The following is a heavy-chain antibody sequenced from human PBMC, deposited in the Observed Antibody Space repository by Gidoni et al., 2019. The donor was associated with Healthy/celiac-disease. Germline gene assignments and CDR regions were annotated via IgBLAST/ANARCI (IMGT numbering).Heavy chain of an antibody. Sequence: QVQLVESGGGVVQPGRSLRLSCAASGFTFSSYAMHWVRQAPGKGLEWVAVISYDGSNKYYADSVKGRFTISRDNSKNTLYLQMNSLRAEDTAVYYCARDGPQSEIVDDYYFDYWGQGTLVTVSS. CDR1: GFTFSSYA. CDR2: ISYDGSNK. V-gene: IGHV3-30*01. D-gene: IGHD3-22*01. CDR3: ARDGPQSEIVDDYYFDY. J-gene: IGHJ4*02.